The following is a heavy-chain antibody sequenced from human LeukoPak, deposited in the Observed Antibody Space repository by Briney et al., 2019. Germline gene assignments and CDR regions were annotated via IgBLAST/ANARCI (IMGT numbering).Heavy chain of an antibody. CDR2: ISYDGSNK. CDR3: AKDGAVAGTEVFDYCFYRDV. CDR1: GFTFSSYS. D-gene: IGHD6-19*01. V-gene: IGHV3-30*18. Sequence: GGSLRLSCAASGFTFSSYSMHWVRQAPGKGLEWVAVISYDGSNKNYADSVKGRFTISRDNSKNTLYLQMNRLRAEDTAVYYCAKDGAVAGTEVFDYCFYRDVWGKGTTVTVSS. J-gene: IGHJ6*03.